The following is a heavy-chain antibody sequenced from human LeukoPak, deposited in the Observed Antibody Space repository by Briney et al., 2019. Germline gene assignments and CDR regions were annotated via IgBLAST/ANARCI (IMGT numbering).Heavy chain of an antibody. CDR3: AKDRPVSRYYDILTGYYFPRPTALDY. Sequence: PGGSLRLSCAASGFTFSSYAMSWVRQAPGKGLEWVSAISGSGGSTYYADSVKGRFTISRDNSKNTLYLQMNSLRAEDTAVYYCAKDRPVSRYYDILTGYYFPRPTALDYWGQGTLVTVSS. D-gene: IGHD3-9*01. CDR2: ISGSGGST. J-gene: IGHJ4*02. CDR1: GFTFSSYA. V-gene: IGHV3-23*01.